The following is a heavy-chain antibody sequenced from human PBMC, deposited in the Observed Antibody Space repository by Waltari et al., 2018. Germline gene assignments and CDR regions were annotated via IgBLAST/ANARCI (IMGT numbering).Heavy chain of an antibody. V-gene: IGHV1-69*12. Sequence: QVHLVQSAAEVKKPGSSIKISCKASGGSFGSCSIDWVRQAAGQGLEWLGGIIPSFGTPQYAQRFQGRLILTADASTTTAHLELSGLRSDETAIYYCARRKLGFAFDMWGQGTLVTVSS. J-gene: IGHJ3*02. D-gene: IGHD6-13*01. CDR2: IIPSFGTP. CDR1: GGSFGSCS. CDR3: ARRKLGFAFDM.